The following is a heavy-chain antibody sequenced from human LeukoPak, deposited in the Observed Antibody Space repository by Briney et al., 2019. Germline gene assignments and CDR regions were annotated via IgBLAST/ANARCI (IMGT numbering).Heavy chain of an antibody. D-gene: IGHD6-19*01. Sequence: SVKVSCKASGGTFSSYAISWVRQAPGQGLEWMGRIIPILGIANYAQKFQGRVTITADKSTSTAYMELSSLRSEDTAVYYCARDPGQPYSSGWYGWFDPWGQGTLVTVSS. CDR3: ARDPGQPYSSGWYGWFDP. CDR2: IIPILGIA. V-gene: IGHV1-69*04. CDR1: GGTFSSYA. J-gene: IGHJ5*02.